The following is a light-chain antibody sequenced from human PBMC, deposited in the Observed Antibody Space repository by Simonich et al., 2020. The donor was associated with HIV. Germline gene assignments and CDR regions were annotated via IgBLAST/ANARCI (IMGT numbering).Light chain of an antibody. CDR1: NSDVGNYNL. V-gene: IGLV2-23*01. CDR3: CSYAGSSTYVV. Sequence: QSALTQPASVSGSPGQSITISCTGTNSDVGNYNLVSWYQQNPGKAPNLMIYEGTKRPSGVSNRFSGSKSGNTASLTISGLQAEDEADYYCCSYAGSSTYVVFGGGTKLTVL. CDR2: EGT. J-gene: IGLJ2*01.